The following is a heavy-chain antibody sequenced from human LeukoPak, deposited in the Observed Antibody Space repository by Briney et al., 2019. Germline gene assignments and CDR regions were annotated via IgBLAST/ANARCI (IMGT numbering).Heavy chain of an antibody. D-gene: IGHD3-10*01. Sequence: ASVKVSCKASGGTFSSYAISWVRQAPGQGLEWMGGIIPIFGTANYAQKFQGRVTITTDESTSTAYMELSSLRSEDTAVYYCARVLKGNYYSGLGTYRWFDSWGQGTLVTVSS. V-gene: IGHV1-69*05. CDR1: GGTFSSYA. J-gene: IGHJ5*01. CDR3: ARVLKGNYYSGLGTYRWFDS. CDR2: IIPIFGTA.